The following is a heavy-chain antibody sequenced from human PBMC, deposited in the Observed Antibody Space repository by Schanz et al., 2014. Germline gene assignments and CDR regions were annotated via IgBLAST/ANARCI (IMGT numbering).Heavy chain of an antibody. J-gene: IGHJ4*02. CDR1: GFTFSSYG. V-gene: IGHV3-33*06. CDR2: VCYDGSKK. Sequence: QVQLVESGGGVVQPGRSLRLSCAASGFTFSSYGMHWVRQVPGKGLEWVAVVCYDGSKKYYADSVKGRFTTSRDNSKNTMYLQMNSLRLEDTAIYYCAKTLGGAGLTLYFDHWGQGSLVTVSS. D-gene: IGHD3-10*01. CDR3: AKTLGGAGLTLYFDH.